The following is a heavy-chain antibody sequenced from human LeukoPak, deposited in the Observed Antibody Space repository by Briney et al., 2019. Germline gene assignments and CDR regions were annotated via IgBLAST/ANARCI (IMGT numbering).Heavy chain of an antibody. V-gene: IGHV3-53*01. Sequence: GGSLRLSCAASGFTVSSNYMSWVRQAPGKGLEWVSVIYSGGSTYYADSVKGRFTISRDNSKNTLYLQMNSLRAEDTAVYYCAKGGGYSYDYGEIDIWGQGTMVTVSS. CDR2: IYSGGST. J-gene: IGHJ3*02. CDR3: AKGGGYSYDYGEIDI. D-gene: IGHD5-18*01. CDR1: GFTVSSNY.